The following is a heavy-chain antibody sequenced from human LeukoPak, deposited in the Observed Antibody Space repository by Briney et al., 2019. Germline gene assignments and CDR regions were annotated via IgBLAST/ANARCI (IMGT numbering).Heavy chain of an antibody. CDR1: GITLSNYG. CDR2: ISSSSSTI. V-gene: IGHV3-48*04. J-gene: IGHJ4*02. D-gene: IGHD1-26*01. Sequence: GGSLRLSCAVSGITLSNYGMNWVRRAPGKGLEWVSYISSSSSTIYYADSVKGRFTISRDNAKNSLYLQMNSLRAEDTAVYYCARDGDGSFDYWGQGTLVTVSS. CDR3: ARDGDGSFDY.